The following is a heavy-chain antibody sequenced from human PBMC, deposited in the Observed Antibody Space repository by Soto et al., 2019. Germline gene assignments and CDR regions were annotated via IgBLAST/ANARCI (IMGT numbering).Heavy chain of an antibody. CDR3: AIANVADASFDY. CDR1: GFMFSNYG. V-gene: IGHV3-30*03. D-gene: IGHD2-8*01. J-gene: IGHJ4*02. CDR2: ISYDGGET. Sequence: GGSLRLSCAGSGFMFSNYGMHWVRRAPGKGLEWVAFISYDGGETFYADSVKGRFTISRDNSERTLFLHMRSLKKEDTAVYYCAIANVADASFDYWGQGTLVTVSS.